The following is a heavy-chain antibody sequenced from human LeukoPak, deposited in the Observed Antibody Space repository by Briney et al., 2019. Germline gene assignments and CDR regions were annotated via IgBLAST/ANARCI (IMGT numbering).Heavy chain of an antibody. J-gene: IGHJ6*02. CDR1: GYTFTSYD. CDR3: AREGQQLELTFYYYYYGMDV. V-gene: IGHV1-8*01. Sequence: GASVKVSCKASGYTFTSYDINWVRQATGQGLEWMGWMNPNSGNTDYAQKFQGRVTMTRNTSISTAYMELSSLRSDDTAVYYCAREGQQLELTFYYYYYGMDVWGQGTTVTVSS. D-gene: IGHD6-13*01. CDR2: MNPNSGNT.